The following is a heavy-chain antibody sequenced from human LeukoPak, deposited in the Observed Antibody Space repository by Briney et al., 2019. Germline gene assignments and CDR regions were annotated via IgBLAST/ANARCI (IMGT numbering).Heavy chain of an antibody. CDR2: IIPIFGIA. CDR3: ARIAARGARELTAVDY. D-gene: IGHD6-6*01. V-gene: IGHV1-69*04. Sequence: VASVKVSCKASGGTFSSYAISWVRQAPGQGLEWMGRIIPIFGIANYAQKFQGRVTITADKSTSTAYMELSSLRSEDTAVYYCARIAARGARELTAVDYWGQGTLVTVSS. CDR1: GGTFSSYA. J-gene: IGHJ4*02.